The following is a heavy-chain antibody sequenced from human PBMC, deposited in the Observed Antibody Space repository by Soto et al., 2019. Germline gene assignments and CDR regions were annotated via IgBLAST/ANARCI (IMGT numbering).Heavy chain of an antibody. CDR1: GGSISSGGYY. CDR2: IYYSGNT. V-gene: IGHV4-31*03. Sequence: QVKLQESGPGLVKPSQTLSLTCTVSGGSISSGGYYWSWIRQHPGKGLEWIGYIYYSGNTSYNPSLNSRLTISMDTSKSHCTLTLASGTAADTAGYYRARGVLNNQVSTGYWVRNGMGVWGQGPTVTVSS. CDR3: ARGVLNNQVSTGYWVRNGMGV. D-gene: IGHD3-22*01. J-gene: IGHJ6*01.